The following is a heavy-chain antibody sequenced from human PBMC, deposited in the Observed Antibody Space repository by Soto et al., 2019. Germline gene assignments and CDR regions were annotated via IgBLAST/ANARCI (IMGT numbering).Heavy chain of an antibody. Sequence: QLQLQESGSGLVKPSQTLSLTCAVSGGSISSGGYSWSWIRQPPGKGLEWIGYIYHSGSTYYNPSLKSPVTISVVRSKNQLSLKLSSVTAAHTAVYYCASGQQLVRNYWGQGTLVTVSS. CDR3: ASGQQLVRNY. CDR1: GGSISSGGYS. J-gene: IGHJ4*02. CDR2: IYHSGST. V-gene: IGHV4-30-2*01. D-gene: IGHD6-13*01.